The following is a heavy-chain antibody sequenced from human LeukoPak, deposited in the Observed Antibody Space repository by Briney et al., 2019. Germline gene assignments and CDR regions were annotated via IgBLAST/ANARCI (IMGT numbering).Heavy chain of an antibody. Sequence: SETLSLTCTVSGVSISSSDSYWGWIRQPPGKVLEWIGSIYYSGSTYYNASLQSRVTISIDTSKNQFSLRLKSVTAADTAMYYCAKSGGYGLIDYWGQGTLVTVSS. CDR1: GVSISSSDSY. D-gene: IGHD1-26*01. V-gene: IGHV4-39*01. CDR2: IYYSGST. J-gene: IGHJ4*02. CDR3: AKSGGYGLIDY.